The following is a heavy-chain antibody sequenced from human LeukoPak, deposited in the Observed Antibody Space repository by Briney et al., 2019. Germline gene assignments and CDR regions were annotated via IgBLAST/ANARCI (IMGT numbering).Heavy chain of an antibody. D-gene: IGHD6-13*01. CDR3: ARVAAAGSDY. CDR2: IKHDGSEK. Sequence: GGSLRLSCAASGFTFSSYWMSWVRQAPGKGLEWVANIKHDGSEKYYVDFVKGRFTISRDNAKNSLCLQMNSLRAEDTAVYYCARVAAAGSDYWGQGTLVTVSS. J-gene: IGHJ4*02. CDR1: GFTFSSYW. V-gene: IGHV3-7*01.